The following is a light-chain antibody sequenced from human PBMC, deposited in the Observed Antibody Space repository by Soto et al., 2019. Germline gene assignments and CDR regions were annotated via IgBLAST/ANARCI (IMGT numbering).Light chain of an antibody. Sequence: QSVLTQPASVSGSPGQSITISCTGTSSDVGRYNLVSWYQQHPGKAPTPMIYEGSKRPSGVSNRFSGSKSGNTASLTISGLQDEAEADYYCCSYAGSSTFVFGGGTKLTVL. V-gene: IGLV2-23*03. J-gene: IGLJ2*01. CDR1: SSDVGRYNL. CDR3: CSYAGSSTFV. CDR2: EGS.